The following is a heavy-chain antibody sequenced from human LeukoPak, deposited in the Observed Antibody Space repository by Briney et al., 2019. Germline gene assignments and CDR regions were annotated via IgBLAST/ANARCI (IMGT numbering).Heavy chain of an antibody. J-gene: IGHJ5*02. D-gene: IGHD6-19*01. CDR2: ISAYNGNT. CDR3: ASLSRGWYDWFDP. Sequence: ASVKVSCKASGYTFTSYAMHWVRQAPGQRLEWMGWISAYNGNTNYAQKLQGRVTMTTDTSTSTAYMELRSLRSDDTAVYYCASLSRGWYDWFDPWGQGTLVTVSS. CDR1: GYTFTSYA. V-gene: IGHV1-18*01.